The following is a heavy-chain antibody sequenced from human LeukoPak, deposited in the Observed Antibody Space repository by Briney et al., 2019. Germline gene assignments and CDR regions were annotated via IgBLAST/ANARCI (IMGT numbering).Heavy chain of an antibody. CDR3: AKSGYNRFDY. CDR2: ISGSGSGGST. J-gene: IGHJ4*02. V-gene: IGHV3-23*01. Sequence: GGSLRLSCAASGFTFSNSAMSWVRQAPGKGLEWVSSISGSGSGGSTYYADSVKGRFTISRDNSKNTLYPQMNSLRAEDTAVYYCAKSGYNRFDYWGQGTLVTVSS. CDR1: GFTFSNSA. D-gene: IGHD5-24*01.